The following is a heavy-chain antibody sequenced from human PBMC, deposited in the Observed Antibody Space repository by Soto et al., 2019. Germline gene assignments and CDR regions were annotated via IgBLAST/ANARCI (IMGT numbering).Heavy chain of an antibody. D-gene: IGHD3-22*01. Sequence: GASVKVSCKASGYIFTDYYMHWVRQAPGQGLEWMGIISPDGGRTSYAQRFQGRVTMTRDTSTSTVYMELSSLRSEDTAVYYCARERSSFYESRTYYRNDAFDIWGQGTMVTVSS. J-gene: IGHJ3*02. CDR1: GYIFTDYY. V-gene: IGHV1-46*01. CDR3: ARERSSFYESRTYYRNDAFDI. CDR2: ISPDGGRT.